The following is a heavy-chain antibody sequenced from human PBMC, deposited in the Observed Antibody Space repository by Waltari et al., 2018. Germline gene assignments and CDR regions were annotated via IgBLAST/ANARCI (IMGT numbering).Heavy chain of an antibody. CDR1: GFTFSNFW. J-gene: IGHJ4*02. V-gene: IGHV3-7*01. D-gene: IGHD6-19*01. Sequence: EVQLVESGGDSVQPGGSLRLSCAASGFTFSNFWMSWVRQAPGKGLQWLASIKPDGSGKYYVESVKGRFTISRDNAKNSLYLQMNSLRAEDTAVYYCATSGWYCFDYWGQGTLVTVSS. CDR2: IKPDGSGK. CDR3: ATSGWYCFDY.